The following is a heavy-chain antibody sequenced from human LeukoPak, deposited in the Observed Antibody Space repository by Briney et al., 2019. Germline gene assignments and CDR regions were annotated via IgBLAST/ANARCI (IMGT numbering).Heavy chain of an antibody. V-gene: IGHV4-61*02. D-gene: IGHD2-15*01. J-gene: IGHJ5*02. CDR2: IYTSGST. CDR1: GGSISSGSYY. Sequence: SQTLSLTCTVSGGSISSGSYYWSWIRQPAGKGLEWIGRIYTSGSTNYNPSLKRRVTISVDTSKNQFSLKLSSVTAADTAVYYCARTQVGCSGGSCYSGWFDPWGQGTLVTVSS. CDR3: ARTQVGCSGGSCYSGWFDP.